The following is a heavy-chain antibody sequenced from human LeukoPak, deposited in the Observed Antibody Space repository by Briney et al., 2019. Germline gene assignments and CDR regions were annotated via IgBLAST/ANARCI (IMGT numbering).Heavy chain of an antibody. CDR1: VYTVTSYG. CDR3: ARDHVGYSAFDY. Sequence: GASVEVSGKASVYTVTSYGISGVRQAAGQGLEWMGGISAYNGNTNYAQKPQGKVTMTTDTSTSTAYMELRSLRSDDTAVYYCARDHVGYSAFDYWGQGTLVTVSS. D-gene: IGHD4-23*01. V-gene: IGHV1-18*01. CDR2: ISAYNGNT. J-gene: IGHJ4*02.